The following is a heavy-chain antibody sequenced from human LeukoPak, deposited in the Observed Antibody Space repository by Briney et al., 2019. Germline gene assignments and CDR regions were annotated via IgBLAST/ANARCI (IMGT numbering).Heavy chain of an antibody. CDR2: INAGNGNT. CDR1: GYTFTTYA. Sequence: ASVKVSCKASGYTFTTYAMHWVRQAPGQRLEWMGWINAGNGNTKYSQKFQGRVTMTRDTSTSTVYMELSSLRSEDTAVYYCARAYDFWSGYSYWGQGTLVTVSS. CDR3: ARAYDFWSGYSY. D-gene: IGHD3-3*01. V-gene: IGHV1-3*01. J-gene: IGHJ4*02.